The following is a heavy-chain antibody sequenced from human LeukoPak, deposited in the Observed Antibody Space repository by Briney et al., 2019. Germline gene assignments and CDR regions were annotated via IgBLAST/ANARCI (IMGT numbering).Heavy chain of an antibody. J-gene: IGHJ5*02. Sequence: SETLSLTCAVYGGSFSGYYWSWIRQPPGKGLEWIGEINHSGSTNYNPSLKSRVTISVDTSKNQFSLKLSSVTAADTAVYYCARHRVVVIRANNWFDPWGQGTLVTVSS. CDR1: GGSFSGYY. D-gene: IGHD3-22*01. CDR2: INHSGST. V-gene: IGHV4-34*01. CDR3: ARHRVVVIRANNWFDP.